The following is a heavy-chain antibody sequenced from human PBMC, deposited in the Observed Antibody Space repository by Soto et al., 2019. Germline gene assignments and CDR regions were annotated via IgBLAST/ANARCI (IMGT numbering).Heavy chain of an antibody. Sequence: EVQLLESGGGLVQPGGSLRLSCAASGFTFSSYAMSWVRQAPGKGLEWVSAISGSGGSTYYADSVKGRFTISRDNSKNTLYLQMNSLRAEDTAVYYCAKGGLLDYYDSSGYSHFDYWGQGTLVTVSS. J-gene: IGHJ4*02. CDR3: AKGGLLDYYDSSGYSHFDY. CDR2: ISGSGGST. CDR1: GFTFSSYA. V-gene: IGHV3-23*01. D-gene: IGHD3-22*01.